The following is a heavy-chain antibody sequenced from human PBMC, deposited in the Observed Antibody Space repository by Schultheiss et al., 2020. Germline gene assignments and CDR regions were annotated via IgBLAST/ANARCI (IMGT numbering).Heavy chain of an antibody. D-gene: IGHD2-15*01. J-gene: IGHJ6*02. CDR1: GYSFTTYW. V-gene: IGHV5-51*01. CDR2: TYPDDSDT. CDR3: PRHYCSGGSCYYYAMDV. Sequence: GESLKISCKGSGYSFTTYWIAWVRQMPGKGLEWMGITYPDDSDTRYSPSFQGQVTISADKSISTAYLHWSSLTAPDTAMYYCPRHYCSGGSCYYYAMDVWGQGTTVTVCS.